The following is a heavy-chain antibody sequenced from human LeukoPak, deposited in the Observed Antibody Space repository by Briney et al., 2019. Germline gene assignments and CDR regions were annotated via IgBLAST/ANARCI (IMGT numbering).Heavy chain of an antibody. CDR2: IRYDGSNK. Sequence: PGGSLRLSCTASGFTLTSYGIHWVRQAPGKGLEWVAFIRYDGSNKYYADSVKGRFTISRDNSKNTLYLQMNSLRAEATALYYCAILPGSYEEEYNWFDPWGQGTLVTVSS. V-gene: IGHV3-30*02. CDR3: AILPGSYEEEYNWFDP. D-gene: IGHD1-26*01. J-gene: IGHJ5*02. CDR1: GFTLTSYG.